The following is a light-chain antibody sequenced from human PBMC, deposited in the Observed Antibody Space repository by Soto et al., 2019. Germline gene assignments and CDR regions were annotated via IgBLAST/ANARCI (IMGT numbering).Light chain of an antibody. V-gene: IGLV1-47*01. CDR1: SSNIGSNY. CDR3: AAWDDSLSGYV. Sequence: QSVLTQPPSASGTPGQRVTISCSGSSSNIGSNYVYWYQQLPETAPKLLIYRNNQRPSGVPDRFSGSKSGTSASLAISGLRSEDEADYYCAAWDDSLSGYVFGIGTKLTVL. J-gene: IGLJ1*01. CDR2: RNN.